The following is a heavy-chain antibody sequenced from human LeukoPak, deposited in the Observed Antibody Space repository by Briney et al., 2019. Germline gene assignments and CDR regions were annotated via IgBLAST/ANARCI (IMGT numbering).Heavy chain of an antibody. CDR2: ISGSGGST. D-gene: IGHD2-2*01. CDR3: AKGQDIVVVPAAKKYYYYYGMDV. J-gene: IGHJ6*02. V-gene: IGHV3-23*01. CDR1: GFTFSSYA. Sequence: PGGSLRLSCAASGFTFSSYAMSWVRQAPGKGLEWVSAISGSGGSTYYADSVKGRFTISRDNSKNTLYLQMNSLRAEDTAVYHCAKGQDIVVVPAAKKYYYYYGMDVWGQGTTVTVSS.